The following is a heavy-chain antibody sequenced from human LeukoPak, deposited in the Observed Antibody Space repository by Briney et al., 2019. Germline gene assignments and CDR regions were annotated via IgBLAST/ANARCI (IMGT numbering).Heavy chain of an antibody. D-gene: IGHD6-13*01. CDR1: GFTFSSYA. Sequence: GRSLRLSCAASGFTFSSYAMHWVRQAPGKGLEWVAVISYDGSNKYYADSVKGRFTISRDNSKNTLYLQMNSLRAEDTAVYYCARGIYSSSWHFDYWGQGTLVTVSS. CDR2: ISYDGSNK. CDR3: ARGIYSSSWHFDY. J-gene: IGHJ4*02. V-gene: IGHV3-30-3*01.